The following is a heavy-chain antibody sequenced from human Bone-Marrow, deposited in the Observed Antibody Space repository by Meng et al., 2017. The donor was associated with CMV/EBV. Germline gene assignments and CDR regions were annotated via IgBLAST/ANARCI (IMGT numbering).Heavy chain of an antibody. J-gene: IGHJ6*02. D-gene: IGHD3-16*01. CDR3: ARGGDFNCMDV. Sequence: GESLKISCAASGFSVTDNYMTWVRQAPGKGLEWVSVIYSPGTKYYADSVKGRLTISRDTAKNTVVHQMNSLRAEDTAVYYCARGGDFNCMDVWGQGTTVTVSS. CDR1: GFSVTDNY. CDR2: IYSPGTK. V-gene: IGHV3-53*01.